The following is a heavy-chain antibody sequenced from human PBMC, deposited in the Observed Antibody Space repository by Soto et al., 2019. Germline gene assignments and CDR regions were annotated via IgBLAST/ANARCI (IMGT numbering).Heavy chain of an antibody. V-gene: IGHV4-34*01. CDR3: ARGPTTGRYYYGMDA. J-gene: IGHJ6*02. D-gene: IGHD4-17*01. Sequence: PSETLSLTCAVYGGSFSGYYWSWIRQPPGKGLEWIGEINHSGSTNYNPSLKSRVTISVDTSKNQFSLKLSSVTAADTAVYYCARGPTTGRYYYGMDAWGQGTTVTVSS. CDR2: INHSGST. CDR1: GGSFSGYY.